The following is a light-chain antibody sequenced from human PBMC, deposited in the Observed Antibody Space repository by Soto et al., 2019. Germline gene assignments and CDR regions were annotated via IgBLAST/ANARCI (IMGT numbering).Light chain of an antibody. CDR1: SSDVGGYNS. Sequence: QSALTQPACVSGSPGQSITVSCTGTSSDVGGYNSVSWYQQHPGKPPKLIIYEVSNRHSGVSDRFSGSKSGNTASLTISGLQAEDEADYYCSSYTSTSSYVFATGTKVTVL. J-gene: IGLJ1*01. V-gene: IGLV2-14*03. CDR2: EVS. CDR3: SSYTSTSSYV.